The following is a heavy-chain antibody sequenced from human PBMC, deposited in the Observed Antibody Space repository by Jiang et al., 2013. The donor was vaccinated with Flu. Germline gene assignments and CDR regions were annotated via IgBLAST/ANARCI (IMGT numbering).Heavy chain of an antibody. V-gene: IGHV4-30-2*01. J-gene: IGHJ5*02. CDR2: IYNSGSS. CDR1: GGSISSGGYS. CDR3: ARLNIEYCSRGVCSWFDP. Sequence: GSGLVKPSQTLSLTCSVSGGSISSGGYSWTWLRQPPGKGLEWIGYIYNSGSSYYNPSLQGRVTISVDMSRNQIALRLGSVTAADTALYFCARLNIEYCSRGVCSWFDPWGQGALVTVSS. D-gene: IGHD2/OR15-2a*01.